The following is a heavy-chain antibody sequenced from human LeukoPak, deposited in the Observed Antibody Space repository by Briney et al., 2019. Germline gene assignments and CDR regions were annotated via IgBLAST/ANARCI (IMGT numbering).Heavy chain of an antibody. V-gene: IGHV4-39*01. J-gene: IGHJ4*02. Sequence: HYSGSTYYNPSLKSRVTISGDTSKNQFSLKLRSVTAADTAVYYCASLVVVVVTASEIDYWGQGTLVTVSS. CDR3: ASLVVVVVTASEIDY. CDR2: HYSGST. D-gene: IGHD2-21*02.